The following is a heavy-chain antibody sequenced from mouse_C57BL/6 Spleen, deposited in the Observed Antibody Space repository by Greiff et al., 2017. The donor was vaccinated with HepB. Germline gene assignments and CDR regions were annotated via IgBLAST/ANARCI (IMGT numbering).Heavy chain of an antibody. J-gene: IGHJ3*01. V-gene: IGHV1-50*01. D-gene: IGHD4-1*01. CDR3: ARDWDPGWFAY. CDR1: GYTFTSYW. Sequence: QVQLKQPGAELVKPGASVKLSCKASGYTFTSYWMQWVKQRPGQGLEWIGEIDPSDSYTNYNQKFKGKATLTVDTSSSTAYMQLSSLTSEDSAVYYCARDWDPGWFAYWGQGTLVTVSA. CDR2: IDPSDSYT.